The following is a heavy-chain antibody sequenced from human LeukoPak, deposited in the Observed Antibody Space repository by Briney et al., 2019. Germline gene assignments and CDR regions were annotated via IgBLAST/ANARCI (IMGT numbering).Heavy chain of an antibody. CDR1: GFTFSSYW. V-gene: IGHV3-7*01. D-gene: IGHD3-22*01. J-gene: IGHJ3*02. CDR2: IKKDGSEK. Sequence: PGGSLRLSCAASGFTFSSYWMSWVRQAPGKGLEWVANIKKDGSEKYYVDSVKGRFTISRDNAKTSLYLQMNSLRAEDTAVYYCAREYYYDSSGYSDAFDIWGQGTMVTVSS. CDR3: AREYYYDSSGYSDAFDI.